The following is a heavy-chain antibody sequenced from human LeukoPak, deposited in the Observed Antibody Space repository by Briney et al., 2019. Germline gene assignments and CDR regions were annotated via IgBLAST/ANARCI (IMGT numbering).Heavy chain of an antibody. J-gene: IGHJ4*02. CDR3: ARAGGYYYDSSGYLGY. V-gene: IGHV3-48*03. Sequence: GGSLRLSCAASGFTFSSYEMNWVRQAPGKGLEWVSYISSSGSTIYYADSVKGRFTISRDNAKNSLYLQMNSLRAEDTAVYYCARAGGYYYDSSGYLGYWGQGTLVTVSS. CDR2: ISSSGSTI. CDR1: GFTFSSYE. D-gene: IGHD3-22*01.